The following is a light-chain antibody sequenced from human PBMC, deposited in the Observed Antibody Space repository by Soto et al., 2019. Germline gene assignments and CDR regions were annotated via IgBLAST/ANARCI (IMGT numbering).Light chain of an antibody. CDR2: EGN. CDR1: SSDVGSYGL. V-gene: IGLV2-23*01. Sequence: QSVLTQPASVSGSPGQSITVSCTGTSSDVGSYGLVSWYQQHPGKAPKLMIYEGNKRPSGVSTRFSGSKSGNTASLTISGLQAEDEADYYCCSYAGSRTYVVFGGGTKLTVL. CDR3: CSYAGSRTYVV. J-gene: IGLJ2*01.